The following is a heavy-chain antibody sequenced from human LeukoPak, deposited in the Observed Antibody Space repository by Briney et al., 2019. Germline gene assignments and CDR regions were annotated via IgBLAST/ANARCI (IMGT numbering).Heavy chain of an antibody. CDR3: AREGEGGAFDY. CDR2: IWYDGSNK. V-gene: IGHV3-33*01. Sequence: AGGSLRLSCAASGFTFSSYGMHWVHQAPGKGLEWVAVIWYDGSNKYYADSVKGRFTISRDNSKNTLYLQMNSLRAEDTAVYYCAREGEGGAFDYWGQGTLVTVSS. J-gene: IGHJ4*02. D-gene: IGHD3-16*01. CDR1: GFTFSSYG.